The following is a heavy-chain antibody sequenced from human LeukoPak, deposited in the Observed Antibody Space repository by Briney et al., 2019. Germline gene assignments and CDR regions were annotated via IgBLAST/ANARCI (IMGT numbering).Heavy chain of an antibody. V-gene: IGHV1-2*02. CDR1: GYTLTGYY. Sequence: ASVKVSCKASGYTLTGYYLHWVRQAPRHGLEWMGWINSNSGDTNYPQKFQGRVTMTQDTSISTDYMELRTLKCDDTAVDYVTREDYWGQGTLVTVSS. J-gene: IGHJ4*02. CDR3: TREDY. CDR2: INSNSGDT.